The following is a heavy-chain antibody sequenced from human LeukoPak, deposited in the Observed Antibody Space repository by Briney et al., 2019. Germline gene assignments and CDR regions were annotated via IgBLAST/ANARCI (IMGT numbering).Heavy chain of an antibody. J-gene: IGHJ5*02. CDR1: GGSFSGYY. CDR2: INHSGST. Sequence: PSETLSLTCAVCGGSFSGYYWSWIRQPPGKGLEWIGEINHSGSTNYNPSLKSRVTISVDTSKNQFSLKLSSVTAADTAVYYCARGGHASNTYYDILTGPKDIFDPWGQGTLVTVSS. CDR3: ARGGHASNTYYDILTGPKDIFDP. V-gene: IGHV4-34*01. D-gene: IGHD3-9*01.